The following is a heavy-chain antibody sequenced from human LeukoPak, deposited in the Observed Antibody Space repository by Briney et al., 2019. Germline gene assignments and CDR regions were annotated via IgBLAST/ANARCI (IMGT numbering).Heavy chain of an antibody. V-gene: IGHV4-4*02. D-gene: IGHD4-17*01. Sequence: GSLRLSCAASGFTFSSYWMNWARQPPGKGLEWIGEIYHSGSTNYNPSLKSRVTISVDTSKNQFSLKLSSVTAADTAVYYCARYPYGDYGDNWFDPWGQGTLVTVPS. J-gene: IGHJ5*02. CDR1: GFTFSSYW. CDR2: IYHSGST. CDR3: ARYPYGDYGDNWFDP.